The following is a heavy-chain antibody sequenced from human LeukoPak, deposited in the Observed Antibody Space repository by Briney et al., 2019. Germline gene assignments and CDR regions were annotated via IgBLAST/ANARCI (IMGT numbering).Heavy chain of an antibody. Sequence: GGSLRLSCAASGFTFSSCAMSWVSQAPGKGLEWVSAISESGDATYYADSVRGRFTISRDNSKNTLYLQMNRLRVDDTAIYYCAKDRDYWGQGTLVTVSS. CDR2: ISESGDAT. V-gene: IGHV3-23*01. J-gene: IGHJ4*02. CDR3: AKDRDY. CDR1: GFTFSSCA.